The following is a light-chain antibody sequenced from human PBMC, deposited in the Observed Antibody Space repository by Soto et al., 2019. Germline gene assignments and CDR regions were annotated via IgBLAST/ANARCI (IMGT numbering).Light chain of an antibody. V-gene: IGKV1-5*03. CDR1: QSIGSC. CDR3: QQYGSYSPWT. Sequence: DIQMTQSPSTLSASVGDRVTITCRASQSIGSCLAWYQQKPGKAPKLLIYKASSLESGVPSRFSGSGSGTEFTLTISSLQPDDFASYYCQQYGSYSPWTFGQGTKVEIK. J-gene: IGKJ1*01. CDR2: KAS.